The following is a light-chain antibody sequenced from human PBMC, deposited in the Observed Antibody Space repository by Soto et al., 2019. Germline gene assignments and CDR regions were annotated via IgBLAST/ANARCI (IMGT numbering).Light chain of an antibody. J-gene: IGLJ3*02. V-gene: IGLV1-47*01. CDR3: AAWDDSLSGWV. CDR2: RNN. Sequence: QSVLTQPPSASGTPGQRVTISCSGSSSNIGSNYVYWYQQFPATAPKLLIYRNNQRPSGVPDRFSGSKSGTLASLAISGLRSEDEADYHCAAWDDSLSGWVFGGGTKLTVL. CDR1: SSNIGSNY.